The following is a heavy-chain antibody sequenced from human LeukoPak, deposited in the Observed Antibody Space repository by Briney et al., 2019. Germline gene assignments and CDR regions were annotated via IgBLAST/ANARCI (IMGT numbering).Heavy chain of an antibody. Sequence: ASVKVSCKASGYTFTSYGISWVRQAPGQGLEWMGWISAYNGNTNYAQKLQGRVTMTTDISTSTAYMELRSLRSDDTAVYYCARDLVVVAATGGGADYWGQGTLVTVSS. J-gene: IGHJ4*02. CDR3: ARDLVVVAATGGGADY. CDR1: GYTFTSYG. V-gene: IGHV1-18*01. D-gene: IGHD2-15*01. CDR2: ISAYNGNT.